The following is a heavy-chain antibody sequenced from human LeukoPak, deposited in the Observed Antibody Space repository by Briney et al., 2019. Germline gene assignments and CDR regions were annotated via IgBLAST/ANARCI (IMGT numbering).Heavy chain of an antibody. V-gene: IGHV4-34*01. J-gene: IGHJ4*02. CDR1: GGSFSGYY. CDR2: INHSGST. CDR3: ARHGGWLQFGFDY. D-gene: IGHD5-24*01. Sequence: SETLSLTCAVYGGSFSGYYWSWIRQPPGKGLEWIGEINHSGSTNYNPSLKSRVTISVDTSKNQFSLKLSSVTAADTAVYYCARHGGWLQFGFDYWGQGTLVTVSS.